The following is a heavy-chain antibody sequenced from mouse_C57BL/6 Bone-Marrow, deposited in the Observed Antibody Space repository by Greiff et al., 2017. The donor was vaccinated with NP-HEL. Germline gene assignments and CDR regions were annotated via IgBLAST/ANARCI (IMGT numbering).Heavy chain of an antibody. D-gene: IGHD1-1*01. CDR3: ARDQRDYYGSSYRWYFDV. J-gene: IGHJ1*03. Sequence: EVMLVESEGGLVQPGSSMKLSCTASGFTFSDYYMAWVRQVPEKGLEWVANINYDGSSTYYLDSLKSRFIISRDNAKNILYLQMSSLKSEDTATYYCARDQRDYYGSSYRWYFDVWGTGTTVTVSS. CDR1: GFTFSDYY. V-gene: IGHV5-16*01. CDR2: INYDGSST.